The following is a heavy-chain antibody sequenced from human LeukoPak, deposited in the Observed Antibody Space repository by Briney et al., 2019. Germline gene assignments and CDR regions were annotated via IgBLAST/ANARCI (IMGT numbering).Heavy chain of an antibody. D-gene: IGHD2-2*01. Sequence: GGSLRLSCATPGFTLSDHYIDWVRQAPGKGLEWVGRIRNKANSYATEYAASVKGRFTISRDDSQNSLYLQMNSLKTEDTAVYYCARSYCSSTNCYGLDYFDYWGQGTLVTVSS. CDR3: ARSYCSSTNCYGLDYFDY. V-gene: IGHV3-72*01. CDR1: GFTLSDHY. CDR2: IRNKANSYAT. J-gene: IGHJ4*02.